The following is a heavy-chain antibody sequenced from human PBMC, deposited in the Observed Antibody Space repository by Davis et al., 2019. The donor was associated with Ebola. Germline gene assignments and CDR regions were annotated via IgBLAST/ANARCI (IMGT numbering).Heavy chain of an antibody. CDR3: ARGIPRFLEWLLSDPLLSSIDYGMDV. CDR1: GGSISSGGYY. J-gene: IGHJ6*02. V-gene: IGHV4-31*03. CDR2: IYYSGST. Sequence: PSETLSLTCTVSGGSISSGGYYWSWIRQHPGKGLEWIGYIYYSGSTYYNPSLKSRVTISVDTSKNQFSLKLSSVTAADTAVYYCARGIPRFLEWLLSDPLLSSIDYGMDVWGQGTTVTVSS. D-gene: IGHD3-3*01.